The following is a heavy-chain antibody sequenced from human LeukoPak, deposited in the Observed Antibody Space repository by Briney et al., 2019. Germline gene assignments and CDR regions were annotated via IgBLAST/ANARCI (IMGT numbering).Heavy chain of an antibody. V-gene: IGHV1-18*01. CDR2: ISAYNGNT. D-gene: IGHD3-9*01. CDR1: GYTFTNYG. J-gene: IGHJ4*02. CDR3: ARGPYDILTGYWYYFDY. Sequence: ASVKVSCKASGYTFTNYGISWVRQAPGQGLEWMGWISAYNGNTNYAQKFQGRVTITADESTSTAYMELSSLRSEDTAVYYCARGPYDILTGYWYYFDYWGQGTLVTVSS.